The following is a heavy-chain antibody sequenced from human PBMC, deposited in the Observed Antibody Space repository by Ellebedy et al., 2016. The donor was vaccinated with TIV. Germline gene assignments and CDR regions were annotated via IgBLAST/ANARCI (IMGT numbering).Heavy chain of an antibody. Sequence: GESLKISCAASRFTFDDYAMHWVRQAPGKGLEWVSLINGDGGSTYYADSVKGRFTISRDNSKNSLYLQMNSLRSEDTALYYCAKDIFYDSSGYYPYYYYGMDVWGQGTTVTVSS. D-gene: IGHD3-22*01. J-gene: IGHJ6*02. V-gene: IGHV3-43*02. CDR2: INGDGGST. CDR1: RFTFDDYA. CDR3: AKDIFYDSSGYYPYYYYGMDV.